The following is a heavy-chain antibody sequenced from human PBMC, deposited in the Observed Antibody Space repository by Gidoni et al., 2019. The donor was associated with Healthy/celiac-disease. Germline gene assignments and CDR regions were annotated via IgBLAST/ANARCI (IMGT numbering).Heavy chain of an antibody. J-gene: IGHJ6*02. Sequence: QVQLQQWGAGLLKPSETLSLTCAVYGGSFSGYYWSWIRQPPGKGLEWIGEINHSGSTNYNPSLKSRVTISVDTSKNQFSLKLSSVTAADTAVYYCARLRLYYYYGMDVWGQGTTVTVSS. V-gene: IGHV4-34*01. D-gene: IGHD4-17*01. CDR3: ARLRLYYYYGMDV. CDR2: INHSGST. CDR1: GGSFSGYY.